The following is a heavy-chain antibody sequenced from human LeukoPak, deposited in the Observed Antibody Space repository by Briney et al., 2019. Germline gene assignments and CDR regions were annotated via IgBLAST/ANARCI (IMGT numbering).Heavy chain of an antibody. V-gene: IGHV4-34*01. CDR3: ARRRKVVRAGFDY. CDR1: GGSFSGYY. D-gene: IGHD2-21*01. Sequence: SGTLSLTCAVYGGSFSGYYWSWIRQPPGKGLEWIGEINHSGSTNYNPSLKSRVTISVDTSKDQFSLKLMSVTAADTGVYYCARRRKVVRAGFDYWGQGTRVIVSS. J-gene: IGHJ4*02. CDR2: INHSGST.